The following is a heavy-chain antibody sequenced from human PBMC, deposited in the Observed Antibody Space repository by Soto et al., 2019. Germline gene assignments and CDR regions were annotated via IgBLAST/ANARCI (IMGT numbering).Heavy chain of an antibody. J-gene: IGHJ6*02. CDR3: TTDVVTAVYGMDV. D-gene: IGHD2-21*02. CDR2: IKSKTDGGTT. V-gene: IGHV3-15*01. CDR1: GFTFSNAW. Sequence: XGSLKLSCAASGFTFSNAWMSWVRQAPGKGLEWVGRIKSKTDGGTTDYAAPVKGRFTISRDDSKNTLYLQMNSLKTEDTAVYYCTTDVVTAVYGMDVWGQGTTVTVSS.